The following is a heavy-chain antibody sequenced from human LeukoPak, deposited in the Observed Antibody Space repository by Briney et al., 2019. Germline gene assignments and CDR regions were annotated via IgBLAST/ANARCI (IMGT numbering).Heavy chain of an antibody. CDR3: ARREDCSGGSCYSNY. J-gene: IGHJ4*02. CDR2: IYYSGST. D-gene: IGHD2-15*01. V-gene: IGHV4-59*08. Sequence: SETLSLTCTVSGGSISRYYWSWIRQPPGKGLEWIGYIYYSGSTIYNPSLKSRVTISLDTSKNQFSLKLSSVTAAGTAVYYCARREDCSGGSCYSNYWGQGTLVTVSS. CDR1: GGSISRYY.